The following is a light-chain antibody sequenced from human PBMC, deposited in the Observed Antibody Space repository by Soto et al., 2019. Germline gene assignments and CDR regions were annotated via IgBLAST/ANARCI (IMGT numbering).Light chain of an antibody. CDR1: SSDVGGYNY. Sequence: QSALNQPPSATGSHGQSVTISCNGTSSDVGGYNYVSWYQHHPGKAPKLMIFEVSKRPSGVPDRFSGSKSGNTASLTVSGLQAEDEADYYCSSYAGSNNPYVFGTGTKVTVL. V-gene: IGLV2-8*01. J-gene: IGLJ1*01. CDR2: EVS. CDR3: SSYAGSNNPYV.